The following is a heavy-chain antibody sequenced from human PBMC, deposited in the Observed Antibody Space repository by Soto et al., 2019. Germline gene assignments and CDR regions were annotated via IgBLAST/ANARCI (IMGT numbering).Heavy chain of an antibody. J-gene: IGHJ3*02. CDR3: ARDAAYCGGDCYSSRAFDI. Sequence: QVQLVQSGAEVKKPGSSVKVSCKASGGTFSSDAISWVRQAPGQGLEWMGGIIPIFGTANYAQKFQGRVTITADESTSTAYMELSSLRSEDTAVYYCARDAAYCGGDCYSSRAFDIWGQGTMVTVSS. CDR1: GGTFSSDA. V-gene: IGHV1-69*01. CDR2: IIPIFGTA. D-gene: IGHD2-21*02.